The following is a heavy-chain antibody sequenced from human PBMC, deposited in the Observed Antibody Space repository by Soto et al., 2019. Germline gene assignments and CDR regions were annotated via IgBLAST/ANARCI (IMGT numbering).Heavy chain of an antibody. CDR3: AKSRGVPGPPIYYYYGMDV. J-gene: IGHJ6*02. V-gene: IGHV3-23*01. CDR2: ISGSGGST. D-gene: IGHD1-1*01. Sequence: GGSLRLSCAASGFTFSSYAMSWVRQAPGKGLEWVSAISGSGGSTYYADSVKGRFTISRDNSKNTLYLQMNSLRAEDTAVYYCAKSRGVPGPPIYYYYGMDVWGQGTTVTVSS. CDR1: GFTFSSYA.